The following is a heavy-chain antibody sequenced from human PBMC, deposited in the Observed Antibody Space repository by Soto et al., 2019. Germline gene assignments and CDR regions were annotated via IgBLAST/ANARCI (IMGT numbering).Heavy chain of an antibody. V-gene: IGHV3-30-3*02. J-gene: IGHJ6*02. Sequence: GGSLRLSCAASGFTFSSYAMHWVRQAPGKGLEWVAVISYDGSNKYYADSVKGRFTISRDNSKNTLYLQMNSLRAEDAAVYYCTKTDFWPYYYYYYGMDVWGQGTTVTVSS. CDR3: TKTDFWPYYYYYYGMDV. D-gene: IGHD3-3*01. CDR1: GFTFSSYA. CDR2: ISYDGSNK.